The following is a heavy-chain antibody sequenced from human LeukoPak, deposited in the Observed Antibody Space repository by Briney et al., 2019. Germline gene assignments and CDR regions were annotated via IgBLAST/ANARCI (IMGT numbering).Heavy chain of an antibody. CDR3: ASWTRSGWYSDDY. D-gene: IGHD6-19*01. CDR2: IYHSGIT. J-gene: IGHJ4*02. Sequence: SETLSLTCAVSCYSISSDYYWGWIRQPPGKGLEWIGSIYHSGITYYNPSLRSRVTISVDTSKNQFSLKLSSVTAADTAVYYCASWTRSGWYSDDYWGQGTLVSVSS. V-gene: IGHV4-38-2*01. CDR1: CYSISSDYY.